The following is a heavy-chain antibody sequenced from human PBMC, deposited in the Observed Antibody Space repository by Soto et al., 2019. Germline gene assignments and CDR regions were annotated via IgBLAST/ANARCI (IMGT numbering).Heavy chain of an antibody. Sequence: GASVKVSCKSSGYTFTAYEMHWVRQAPGQGLEWMGWINPNSGDTNYAQKFQGRVTMTRDTSINTAYMELSRLRSDDTAVYYCARMYWVMAVSPDLSGPTGRKSYFDYWGQGTLVTVSS. CDR1: GYTFTAYE. V-gene: IGHV1-2*02. D-gene: IGHD2-8*02. J-gene: IGHJ4*02. CDR3: ARMYWVMAVSPDLSGPTGRKSYFDY. CDR2: INPNSGDT.